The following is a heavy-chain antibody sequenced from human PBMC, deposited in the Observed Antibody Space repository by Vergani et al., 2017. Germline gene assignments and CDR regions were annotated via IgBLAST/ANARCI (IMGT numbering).Heavy chain of an antibody. CDR3: TRLRLEDSCDDCGGMDV. CDR2: IYHSGST. J-gene: IGHJ6*02. D-gene: IGHD5-12*01. V-gene: IGHV4-38-2*01. Sequence: QVQLEESGPGLVKPSETLSLTCAVSGYSISSGYYWGWIRQPPGKVLEWIGSIYHSGSTYYNPSLKSRVTMSVDTSKNQFSLKLSSVTAADTAVYYCTRLRLEDSCDDCGGMDVWGQGTTVTVSS. CDR1: GYSISSGYY.